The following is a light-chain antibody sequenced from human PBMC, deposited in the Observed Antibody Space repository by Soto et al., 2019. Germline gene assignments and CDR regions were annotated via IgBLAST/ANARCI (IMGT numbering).Light chain of an antibody. V-gene: IGKV1-5*01. J-gene: IGKJ4*01. CDR3: QQSYSFAFT. CDR2: DAS. Sequence: THPLPAPCACLGDRVTITCRAMHSISSCLAWYQQKPGKAPKVLIYDASSLESGVPYRFSGSGSGTDFTLTSSRLQPEDLATYHCQQSYSFAFTFGGGPKV. CDR1: HSISSC.